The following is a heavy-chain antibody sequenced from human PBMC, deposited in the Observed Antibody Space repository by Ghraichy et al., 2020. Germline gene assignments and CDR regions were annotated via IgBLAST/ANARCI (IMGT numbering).Heavy chain of an antibody. J-gene: IGHJ4*02. D-gene: IGHD6-13*01. CDR3: ARVHIAVAGTTVRFDY. CDR1: GGSISSYY. Sequence: SETLSLTCSVSGGSISSYYWSWIRQPPGKGLEWIGYIHTSGSTNYNPSLKSRVTISLDTSKNQFSLKLSSVSAADTAVYYCARVHIAVAGTTVRFDYWGQGALVTVSS. CDR2: IHTSGST. V-gene: IGHV4-4*09.